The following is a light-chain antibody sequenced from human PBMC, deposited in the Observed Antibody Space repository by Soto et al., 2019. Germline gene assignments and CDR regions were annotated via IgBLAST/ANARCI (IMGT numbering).Light chain of an antibody. J-gene: IGKJ1*01. Sequence: DIQMTQSPSSLSASVGDRVTITCRASQSVDDYFSWYQQIPGRAPKLLIYAASHLQSWVPSRFRGSGYGTDFTLTISSLQPEDSAIYYCLQSYDTPWMFGQGTKVEIK. CDR1: QSVDDY. CDR3: LQSYDTPWM. V-gene: IGKV1-39*01. CDR2: AAS.